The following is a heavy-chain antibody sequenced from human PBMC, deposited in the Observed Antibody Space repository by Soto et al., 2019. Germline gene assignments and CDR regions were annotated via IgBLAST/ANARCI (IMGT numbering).Heavy chain of an antibody. CDR2: IYYSGST. J-gene: IGHJ3*02. D-gene: IGHD1-26*01. CDR1: GGAISSYY. V-gene: IGHV4-59*01. Sequence: SETLSLTCTVSGGAISSYYWSWIRQPPGKGLEWIGYIYYSGSTNYNPSLKSRVTISVDTSKNQFSLKLSSVTAADTAVYYCVRSVGSPALGGYAFDIWGQGTMVTVSS. CDR3: VRSVGSPALGGYAFDI.